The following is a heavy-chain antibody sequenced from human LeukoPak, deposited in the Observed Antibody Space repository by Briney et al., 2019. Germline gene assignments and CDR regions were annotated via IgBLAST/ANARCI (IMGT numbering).Heavy chain of an antibody. J-gene: IGHJ5*02. D-gene: IGHD2-2*01. V-gene: IGHV1-18*01. CDR3: ARGIFDCSSTSCSFDP. CDR2: ISAYNGNT. Sequence: ASVKVSCKASGYTFTSYGISWVRQAPGQGLEWMGWISAYNGNTNYAQKLQGRVTMTTDTSTSTAYMELRSLRSDDTAVYYCARGIFDCSSTSCSFDPWGQGTLVTVSS. CDR1: GYTFTSYG.